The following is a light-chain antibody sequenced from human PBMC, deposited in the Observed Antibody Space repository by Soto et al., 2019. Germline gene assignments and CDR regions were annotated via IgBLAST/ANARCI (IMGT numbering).Light chain of an antibody. V-gene: IGLV2-14*01. J-gene: IGLJ2*01. CDR3: SAYTARSTLV. CDR2: EVR. CDR1: SRDVGAYNL. Sequence: QSALTQPASVSGSPGQSITISCTGTSRDVGAYNLVSWYQQHPGKAPKLLIYEVRNRPSGISFRFSGSRSGNTASLTISGGLAEDDEDDYCSAYTARSTLVFGGGTKLTVL.